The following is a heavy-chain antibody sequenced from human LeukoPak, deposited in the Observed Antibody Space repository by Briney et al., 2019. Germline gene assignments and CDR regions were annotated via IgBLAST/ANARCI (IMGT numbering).Heavy chain of an antibody. J-gene: IGHJ6*02. CDR3: ARDAGHQLSRRNYYAMDV. V-gene: IGHV4-39*07. CDR2: MYYRGST. Sequence: SETLSLTCTVSGGSINSSSYYWGWVRQLPGKGLEWIGSMYYRGSTYYNPSLKSRVTISVDTSKNQFSLKLSSVTAADTAVYYCARDAGHQLSRRNYYAMDVWGQGTTVTVSS. D-gene: IGHD1-1*01. CDR1: GGSINSSSYY.